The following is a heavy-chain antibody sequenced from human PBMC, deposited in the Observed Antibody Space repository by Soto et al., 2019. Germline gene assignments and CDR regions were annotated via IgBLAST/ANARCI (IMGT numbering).Heavy chain of an antibody. D-gene: IGHD1-26*01. V-gene: IGHV4-39*01. CDR2: IFYTGTT. CDR3: AREDKSATDC. CDR1: GGSITSSDHH. Sequence: PSETLSLACTVSGGSITSSDHHWAWVRQPPGKGLEWIGSIFYTGTTYYSPSLKRRVTISVDPPKNQFSLKLSSVTAADTAVYYCAREDKSATDCWGQGTLVTVSS. J-gene: IGHJ4*02.